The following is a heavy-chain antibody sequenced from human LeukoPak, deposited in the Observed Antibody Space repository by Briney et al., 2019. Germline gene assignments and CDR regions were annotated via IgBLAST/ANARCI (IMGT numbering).Heavy chain of an antibody. CDR2: MSGGGGST. V-gene: IGHV3-23*01. J-gene: IGHJ4*02. D-gene: IGHD2-2*03. CDR3: ARDGYCGSSACCVDY. Sequence: GGSLRLSCAASGFIFNTHAMSWVRQAPGKGLEWVSVMSGGGGSTYYADSVKGRFTISRDNSKSTLFLQMSSLSAEDTAVYYCARDGYCGSSACCVDYWGQGTVVTVSP. CDR1: GFIFNTHA.